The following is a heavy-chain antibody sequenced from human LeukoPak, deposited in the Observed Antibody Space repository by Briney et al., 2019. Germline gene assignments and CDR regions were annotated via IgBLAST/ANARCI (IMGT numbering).Heavy chain of an antibody. CDR2: INHSGST. D-gene: IGHD4-17*01. J-gene: IGHJ4*02. CDR3: ARGDYGGSGY. V-gene: IGHV4-34*01. CDR1: GGSFSGYY. Sequence: KPSETLSLTCAVYGGSFSGYYWSWIRQPPGKGLEWIGEINHSGSTNYNPSLKSRVTISVDTSKNQFSLKLSPVTAADTAVYYCARGDYGGSGYWGQGTLVTVSS.